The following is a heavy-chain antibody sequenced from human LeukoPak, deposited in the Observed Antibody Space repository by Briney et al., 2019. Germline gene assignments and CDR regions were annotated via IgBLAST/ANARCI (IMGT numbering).Heavy chain of an antibody. V-gene: IGHV3-30*18. Sequence: GGSLRLSCAASGVTVCSNYMSCVRQAPGGGLEWVAVISYDGSNKYYADSVKGRFTISRDNSKNTLYLQMNSLRAEDTAVYYCAKDSGSYGYYYGIDVWSQGTTVTVSS. D-gene: IGHD1-26*01. CDR3: AKDSGSYGYYYGIDV. CDR1: GVTVCSNY. CDR2: ISYDGSNK. J-gene: IGHJ6*02.